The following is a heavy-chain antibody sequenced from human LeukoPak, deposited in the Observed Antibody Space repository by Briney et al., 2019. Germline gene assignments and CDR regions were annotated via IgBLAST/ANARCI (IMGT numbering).Heavy chain of an antibody. V-gene: IGHV4-34*01. J-gene: IGHJ4*02. CDR2: INHSGST. D-gene: IGHD3-10*01. Sequence: PSETLSLTCAVYGGSFSGYYWSWIRQPPGKGLEWIGEINHSGSTNYNPSLKSRVTISVDTSKNQFSLKLSSVTAADTAVYYCARHNSGRRLYYGSGSYYHYFDYWGQGTLVTVSS. CDR1: GGSFSGYY. CDR3: ARHNSGRRLYYGSGSYYHYFDY.